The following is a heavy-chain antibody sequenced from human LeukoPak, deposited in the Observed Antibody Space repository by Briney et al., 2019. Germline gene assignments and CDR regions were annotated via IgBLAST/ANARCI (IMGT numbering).Heavy chain of an antibody. Sequence: GGSLRLSCAASGFTFKNAWMTWVRQAPGKGLEWVGRIRSEADGGTTDYATPVKGRFTISRDDSKNTLYLQMDSLKTEDTAVYYCARGTMASDFWGQGTLVTVSS. CDR2: IRSEADGGTT. CDR3: ARGTMASDF. J-gene: IGHJ4*02. V-gene: IGHV3-15*07. CDR1: GFTFKNAW. D-gene: IGHD3-10*01.